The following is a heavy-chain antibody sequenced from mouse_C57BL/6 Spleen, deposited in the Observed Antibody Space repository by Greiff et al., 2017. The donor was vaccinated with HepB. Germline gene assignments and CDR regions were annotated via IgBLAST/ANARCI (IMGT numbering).Heavy chain of an antibody. CDR1: GYTFTSYT. CDR3: ARWYCGSESAMDY. J-gene: IGHJ4*01. D-gene: IGHD1-1*01. CDR2: INPSSGYT. V-gene: IGHV1-4*01. Sequence: VKLQESGAELARPGASVKMSCKASGYTFTSYTMHWVKQRPGQGLEWIGYINPSSGYTKYNQKFKDKAILTADKSSSTAYMQLSSLTSEDSAVYDCARWYCGSESAMDYWGQGTSVTVSS.